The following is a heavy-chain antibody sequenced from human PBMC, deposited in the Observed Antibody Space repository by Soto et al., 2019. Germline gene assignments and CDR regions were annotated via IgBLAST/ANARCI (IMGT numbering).Heavy chain of an antibody. J-gene: IGHJ2*01. V-gene: IGHV4-30-4*01. CDR2: IFYSGSA. CDR1: GASTSSGHNY. D-gene: IGHD5-12*01. Sequence: LSLTCAVSGASTSSGHNYWSWIRQPPGKGLEWIGYIFYSGSAYYNPSLKGRVSISVDTSKNQFSLNLNSVTAADTAVYYCASIGDGYNGNWYFDLRGRGTLVTVSS. CDR3: ASIGDGYNGNWYFDL.